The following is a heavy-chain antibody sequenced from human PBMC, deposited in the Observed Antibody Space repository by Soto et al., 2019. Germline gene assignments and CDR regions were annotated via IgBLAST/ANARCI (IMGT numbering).Heavy chain of an antibody. Sequence: GGSLRLSCAASEFIFSNYAAHWVRQAPGKGPEWVAVMSYDGSNKYYAGSVEGRFTISRDNSKNTLYLQMNSLRADDTAVYYCAGEPVSGRVKYGLDFWGQGTTVTVSS. J-gene: IGHJ6*02. CDR3: AGEPVSGRVKYGLDF. CDR1: EFIFSNYA. V-gene: IGHV3-30-3*01. CDR2: MSYDGSNK. D-gene: IGHD6-19*01.